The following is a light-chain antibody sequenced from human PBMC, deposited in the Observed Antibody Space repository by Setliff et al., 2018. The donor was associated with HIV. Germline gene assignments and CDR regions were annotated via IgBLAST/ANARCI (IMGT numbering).Light chain of an antibody. CDR2: DNS. Sequence: QSVLTQPPSVSGAPGQRVTISCTGNSSNIGAGYDVQWYQQVPGTAPKLLFFDNSNHSSGVPDRFSDSKSGTSASLAITGLQADDEGYYYCQSYDSSLNGYVIFGGGTKVTVL. CDR3: QSYDSSLNGYVI. V-gene: IGLV1-40*01. J-gene: IGLJ2*01. CDR1: SSNIGAGYD.